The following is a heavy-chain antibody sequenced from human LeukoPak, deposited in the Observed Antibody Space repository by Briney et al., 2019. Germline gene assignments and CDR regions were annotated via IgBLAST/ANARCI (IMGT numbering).Heavy chain of an antibody. CDR2: ISGSGGST. D-gene: IGHD3-9*01. CDR3: AREPYYDILTGYYSEAFDI. CDR1: GFTFSSYA. V-gene: IGHV3-23*01. Sequence: GGSLRLSCAASGFTFSSYAMSCVRQAPGKGLEWVSAISGSGGSTYYADSVKGRFTISRDNAKNSLYLQMNSLGAEDTAVYYCAREPYYDILTGYYSEAFDIWGQGTMVTVSS. J-gene: IGHJ3*02.